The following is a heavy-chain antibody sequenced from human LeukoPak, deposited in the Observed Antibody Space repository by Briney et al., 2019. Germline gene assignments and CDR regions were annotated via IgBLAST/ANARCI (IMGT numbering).Heavy chain of an antibody. D-gene: IGHD3-9*01. CDR3: ARVSLEPAPDYFDWLPYFDY. V-gene: IGHV1-8*01. J-gene: IGHJ4*02. Sequence: GASVKVSCKASGFTFTRYDINWVRQATGQGLEWMGWMNPNNGNTGYAQKFQGRVTITRDTSASTAYMELSSLRSEDTAVYYCARVSLEPAPDYFDWLPYFDYWGQGTLVTVSS. CDR2: MNPNNGNT. CDR1: GFTFTRYD.